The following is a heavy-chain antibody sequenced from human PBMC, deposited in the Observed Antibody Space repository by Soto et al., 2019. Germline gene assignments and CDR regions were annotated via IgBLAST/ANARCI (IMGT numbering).Heavy chain of an antibody. V-gene: IGHV4-31*03. J-gene: IGHJ6*02. CDR2: IYYSGST. D-gene: IGHD2-21*02. Sequence: QVQLQESGPGLVKPSQTLSLTCTVSGGSISSGGYYWSWIRQHPGKGLEWIGYIYYSGSTYYNPSRRSRGTISVDTSKNQFSLKLSSVTAADTAVYYCARVCGGDCHYGMDVWGQGTTVTVSS. CDR3: ARVCGGDCHYGMDV. CDR1: GGSISSGGYY.